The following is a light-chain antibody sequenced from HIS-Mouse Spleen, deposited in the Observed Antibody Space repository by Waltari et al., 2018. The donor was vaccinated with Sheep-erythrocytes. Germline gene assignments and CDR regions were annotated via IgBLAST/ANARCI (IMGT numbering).Light chain of an antibody. CDR3: CSYAGSSTPWV. J-gene: IGLJ3*02. CDR1: SRHVGSYNL. V-gene: IGLV2-23*01. CDR2: EGS. Sequence: QSALTQPASVSGSPGQSNTISCTGTSRHVGSYNLVSWYQQHPGKAPKLMIYEGSKRPSGVSNRFSGSKSGNTASLTISGLQAEDEADYYCCSYAGSSTPWVFGGGTKLTVL.